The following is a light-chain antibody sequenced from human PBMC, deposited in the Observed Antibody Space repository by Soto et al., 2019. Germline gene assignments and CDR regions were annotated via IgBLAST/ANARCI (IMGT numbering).Light chain of an antibody. CDR3: QQRHMWPIT. CDR2: DAY. CDR1: QSVSGNY. J-gene: IGKJ5*01. Sequence: EIVLTQSPGTVSLCPGERATLSCMASQSVSGNYLAWYQQKPGQAPRLLIYDAYNRATGIPPRFSGSGSGTDFTLTISSLDPEDSAVYYCQQRHMWPITFGQGTRLEIK. V-gene: IGKV3D-20*02.